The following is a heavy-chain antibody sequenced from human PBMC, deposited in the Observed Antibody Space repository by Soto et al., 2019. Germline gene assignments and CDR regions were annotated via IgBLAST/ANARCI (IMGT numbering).Heavy chain of an antibody. CDR3: GRDRTVVIDH. Sequence: QVQLVQSGAEVKKPGASVKVSCKASGYTFTSYGISWVRQAPGQGLEWMGWINAYNGNTNYAQKLQGRGTMTTDTATRTPYMELRSLRTDDTAVHEWGRDRTVVIDHAGQRTLVTVSS. D-gene: IGHD4-17*01. V-gene: IGHV1-18*01. J-gene: IGHJ4*02. CDR2: INAYNGNT. CDR1: GYTFTSYG.